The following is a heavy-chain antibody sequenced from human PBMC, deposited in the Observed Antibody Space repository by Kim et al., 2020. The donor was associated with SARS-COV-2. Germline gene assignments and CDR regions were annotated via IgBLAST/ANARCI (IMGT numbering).Heavy chain of an antibody. D-gene: IGHD1-26*01. V-gene: IGHV1-24*01. CDR2: FDPEDGAT. CDR1: GYTLTELS. CDR3: ATGGSYFGWFDP. J-gene: IGHJ5*02. Sequence: ASVKVSCKVSGYTLTELSMHWVRQAPGKGLEWMGGFDPEDGATIYAQKFQGRVTMTEDTSTDTAYMELSSLRSEDTAVYYCATGGSYFGWFDPWGQGTLVTVSS.